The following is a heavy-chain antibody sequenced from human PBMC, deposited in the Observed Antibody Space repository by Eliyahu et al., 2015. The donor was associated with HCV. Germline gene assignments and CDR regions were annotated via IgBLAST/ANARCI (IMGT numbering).Heavy chain of an antibody. D-gene: IGHD6-19*01. V-gene: IGHV3-7*01. CDR1: GFXLXRYG. CDR2: IKEDGSDQ. J-gene: IGHJ4*02. Sequence: EVQLVESGGGLVQXGGSLRLSCAASGFXLXRYGMTWXXQAPGKGLEWVANIKEDGSDQYXVDSVKGRFTISRDNAKNSLYLQMNSLRAEDTAVYYCARVESAVSGTGDYFNYWGQGTLVTGPS. CDR3: ARVESAVSGTGDYFNY.